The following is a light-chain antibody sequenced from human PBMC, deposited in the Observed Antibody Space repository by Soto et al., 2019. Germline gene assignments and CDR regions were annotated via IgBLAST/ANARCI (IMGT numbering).Light chain of an antibody. CDR2: DVS. V-gene: IGLV2-11*01. Sequence: QSALTQPRSVSGSPGQSVTISCSETSSDVGGYNYVSWYQQHPGKAPKLMIYDVSKRPSGVPDRFSGSKSGNTASLTISGLQPEDEADHYCCSYAGSYTHVFGTGTKVTVL. J-gene: IGLJ1*01. CDR1: SSDVGGYNY. CDR3: CSYAGSYTHV.